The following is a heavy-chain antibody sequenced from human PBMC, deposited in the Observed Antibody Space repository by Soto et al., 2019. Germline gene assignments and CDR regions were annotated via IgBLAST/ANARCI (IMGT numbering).Heavy chain of an antibody. V-gene: IGHV1-69*02. CDR2: IIPMFGIA. J-gene: IGHJ4*02. Sequence: QVQLVQSGAEVKKTGSSVKVSCKASGGTFSSYTISWVRQAPGQGLEWMGRIIPMFGIANYAQKFQGRGTITADKATSTAYMELSSLRSEDTAVYYCARGYGDSHDYWGQGTLVTVSS. CDR1: GGTFSSYT. CDR3: ARGYGDSHDY. D-gene: IGHD4-17*01.